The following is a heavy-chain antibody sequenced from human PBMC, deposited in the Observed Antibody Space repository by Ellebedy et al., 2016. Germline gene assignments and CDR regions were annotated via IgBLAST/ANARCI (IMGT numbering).Heavy chain of an antibody. Sequence: ASVKVSCXASGYTFTDYYIHWVRQAPGQGLEWMGWINPNSGGTNYARKFQGRVTLTRDTSISTVYMEVSRLRSDDTAVYYCARSGPQSTDCSSTACRSSDYWGQGPLVTVSS. CDR3: ARSGPQSTDCSSTACRSSDY. J-gene: IGHJ4*02. V-gene: IGHV1-2*02. CDR2: INPNSGGT. CDR1: GYTFTDYY. D-gene: IGHD2-2*01.